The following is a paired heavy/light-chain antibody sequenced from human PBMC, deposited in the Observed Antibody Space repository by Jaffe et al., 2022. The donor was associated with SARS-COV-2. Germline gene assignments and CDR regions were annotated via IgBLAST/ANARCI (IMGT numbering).Heavy chain of an antibody. D-gene: IGHD1-26*01. CDR2: IRHGGTT. J-gene: IGHJ6*03. Sequence: QVQLQQWGAGLLKPSETLSLTCAVYGVSFTNYYWSWIRRPPGKGLEWIGEIRHGGTTNYNPALKSRVSISADTSKSQFSLNLRSVTAADTAVYYCVRGPLGSTRLNYNYYMDVWGKGTTVTVSS. CDR1: GVSFTNYY. V-gene: IGHV4-34*01. CDR3: VRGPLGSTRLNYNYYMDV.
Light chain of an antibody. V-gene: IGLV1-44*01. CDR3: ATWDDSLIHVV. CDR2: ANT. CDR1: TFNIGRNS. Sequence: QSVLTQPPSASGTPGQRVTISCSGSTFNIGRNSVTWYQQLPGTAPKLLILANTQRPSGVPDRFSGSKSGTSASLAISGLQSEDEADYYCATWDDSLIHVVFGGGTKLTVL. J-gene: IGLJ2*01.